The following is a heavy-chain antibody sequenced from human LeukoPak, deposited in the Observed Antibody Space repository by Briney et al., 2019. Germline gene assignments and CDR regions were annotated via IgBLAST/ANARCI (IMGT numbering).Heavy chain of an antibody. D-gene: IGHD3-10*01. CDR1: GFTFSSYE. V-gene: IGHV3-48*03. J-gene: IGHJ4*02. CDR3: ATKRAVRGDY. CDR2: ISSSGTTI. Sequence: GGSLRLSCAASGFTFSSYEMNWVRQAPGKGREWVSYISSSGTTIYYADSVKGRFTISRDNAKNSLYLQMNSLRAEDTAIYYCATKRAVRGDYWGQGTLVTVSS.